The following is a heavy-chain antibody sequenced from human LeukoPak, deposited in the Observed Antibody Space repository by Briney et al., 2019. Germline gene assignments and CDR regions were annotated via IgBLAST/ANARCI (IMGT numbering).Heavy chain of an antibody. CDR1: GFTFRSYW. CDR2: IKQDGIEK. Sequence: GGSLRLSCAASGFTFRSYWMDWVRQAPGKGLEWVANIKQDGIEKYFVDSVKGRFAISRDNAKNTLYLQMNSLRAEDTAIYYCAKSSYYDSSGYYREYYFDYWGQGTLVTVSS. D-gene: IGHD3-22*01. V-gene: IGHV3-7*03. J-gene: IGHJ4*02. CDR3: AKSSYYDSSGYYREYYFDY.